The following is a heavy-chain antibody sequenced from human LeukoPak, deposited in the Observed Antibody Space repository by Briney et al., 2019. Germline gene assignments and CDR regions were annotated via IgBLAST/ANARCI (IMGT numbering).Heavy chain of an antibody. D-gene: IGHD2-15*01. CDR2: IYPGDSDT. J-gene: IGHJ4*02. CDR3: ARHVGSRVVGASDY. CDR1: GYSFTFHW. Sequence: GESLKISCKGFGYSFTFHWIAWVRQVPGKGLEWMGIIYPGDSDTRYSPSFQGQVTISVDKSISTAYLQWSSLKASDTATYYCARHVGSRVVGASDYWGQGTLVTVSS. V-gene: IGHV5-51*01.